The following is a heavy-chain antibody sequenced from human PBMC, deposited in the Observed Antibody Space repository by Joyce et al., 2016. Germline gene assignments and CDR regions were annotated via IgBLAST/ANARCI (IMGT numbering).Heavy chain of an antibody. Sequence: EVQLVESGGGLVKPGGSLRLSCAASGFTFSSYSMSWVRQAPGKGREWVSSLRSSSSYIKYTDSVKGRFTISRDNAKNSLYLQMNSLRVEDTAVYYCARSSYTNGIFDYWGQGTLVTVSS. V-gene: IGHV3-21*01. D-gene: IGHD2-8*01. J-gene: IGHJ4*02. CDR1: GFTFSSYS. CDR2: LRSSSSYI. CDR3: ARSSYTNGIFDY.